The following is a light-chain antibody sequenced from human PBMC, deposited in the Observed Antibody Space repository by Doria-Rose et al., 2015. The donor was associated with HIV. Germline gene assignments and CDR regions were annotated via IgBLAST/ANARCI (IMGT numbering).Light chain of an antibody. J-gene: IGKJ4*01. CDR2: AAS. Sequence: TQSPSSLSASTGDRVTITCRPRQGISNYLAWYQQKPGKVPNLLIYAASTLQTGVPSRFSGSGSGTDFTLTISCLQAEDFATYYCQQYYSYPPVTFGGGTRVEI. V-gene: IGKV1-8*01. CDR1: QGISNY. CDR3: QQYYSYPPVT.